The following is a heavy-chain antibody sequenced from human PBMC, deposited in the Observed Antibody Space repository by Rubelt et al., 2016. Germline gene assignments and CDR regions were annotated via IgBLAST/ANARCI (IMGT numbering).Heavy chain of an antibody. Sequence: AQPGGSLRLSCAASGFTFSNHAMTWVRQAPGKGLERVSSISASGGDTYYADSVKGRFTISRDSSENTLYLQMNSLRPEDTAVYYCARGIATAGSFNYWGQGTLVTVSS. D-gene: IGHD6-13*01. J-gene: IGHJ4*02. CDR1: GFTFSNHA. CDR3: ARGIATAGSFNY. V-gene: IGHV3-23*01. CDR2: ISASGGDT.